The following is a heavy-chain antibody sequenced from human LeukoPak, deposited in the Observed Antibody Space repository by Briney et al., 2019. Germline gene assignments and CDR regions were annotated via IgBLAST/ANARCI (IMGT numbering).Heavy chain of an antibody. CDR3: AKEGGTMFFDS. CDR1: GFNFRRYT. D-gene: IGHD3-3*01. CDR2: FSGNGKTT. V-gene: IGHV3-43*01. J-gene: IGHJ5*01. Sequence: GGSLRLSCVASGFNFRRYTMPWVRQVPGKGLEWVSLFSGNGKTTYYADSVKGRFTIFRDDSKNSVTLQMSSLRSDDSALYFCAKEGGTMFFDSWGQGTLVTVSS.